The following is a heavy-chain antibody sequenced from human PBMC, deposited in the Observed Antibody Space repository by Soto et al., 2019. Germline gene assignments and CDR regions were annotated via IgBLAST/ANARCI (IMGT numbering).Heavy chain of an antibody. CDR3: ARGAGTYRRSWYVPFDY. V-gene: IGHV3-33*01. CDR1: GFTFSSYG. D-gene: IGHD6-13*01. Sequence: QVQLVESGGGVVQPGRSLRLSCAASGFTFSSYGMHWVRQAPGKGLEWVAVIWYDGSNKYYEDSVKGRFTISRDNSKNTLYLQMNSLRAEGTALYYCARGAGTYRRSWYVPFDYWGQGTLVTVSS. CDR2: IWYDGSNK. J-gene: IGHJ4*02.